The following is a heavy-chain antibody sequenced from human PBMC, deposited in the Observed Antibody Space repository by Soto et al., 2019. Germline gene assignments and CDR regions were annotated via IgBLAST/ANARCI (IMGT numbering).Heavy chain of an antibody. CDR1: GGSISSGYYY. CDR3: ARERPDGSRLAP. J-gene: IGHJ5*02. CDR2: FYYSGST. D-gene: IGHD6-13*01. V-gene: IGHV4-30-4*01. Sequence: QVQLQESGPGLVKPSQTLSLTCTVSGGSISSGYYYWSWIRQPPGKGLGWIGYFYYSGSTYYNPSLQRRVTLSVDTSKSPFSLKLSSVTAADTAVYYCARERPDGSRLAPWGQGTLVTVSS.